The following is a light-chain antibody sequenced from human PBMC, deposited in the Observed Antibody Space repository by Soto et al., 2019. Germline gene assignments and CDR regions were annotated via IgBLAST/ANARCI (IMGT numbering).Light chain of an antibody. CDR1: QDISKN. CDR3: QQYDNRLPIT. Sequence: IQMTQSPSSLSASVGDRVTITCQSSQDISKNLNWYQQKPGKAPKLLIYDASSLQTGVQSRFSGSGSATHFTFTISSLQPEDVATYYCQQYDNRLPITFGQGPRLEIK. CDR2: DAS. J-gene: IGKJ5*01. V-gene: IGKV1-33*01.